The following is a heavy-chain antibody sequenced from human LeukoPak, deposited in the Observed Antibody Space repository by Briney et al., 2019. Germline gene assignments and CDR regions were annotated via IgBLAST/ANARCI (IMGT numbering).Heavy chain of an antibody. CDR3: ARRGTDYCTPSSCHPNWFAP. D-gene: IGHD4-11*01. J-gene: IGHJ5*02. V-gene: IGHV3-11*03. CDR1: GFTVTSHY. CDR2: IDGSSSRT. Sequence: GGSLRLSCAASGFTVTSHYMSWVRQAPGKGLEWLSYIDGSSSRTNYADSVKGRFTISRDNVKNSLYLQMNSLRAEDTAVYFCARRGTDYCTPSSCHPNWFAPWGQGTQVTVSS.